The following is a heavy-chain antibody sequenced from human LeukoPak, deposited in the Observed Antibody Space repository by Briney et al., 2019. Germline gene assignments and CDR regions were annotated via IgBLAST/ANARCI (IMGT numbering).Heavy chain of an antibody. V-gene: IGHV6-1*01. CDR1: GDSVSSNSAA. CDR2: TYYRPKWYN. CDR3: ARNPGYSSGWYQTYYYYYGMDV. Sequence: SQTLSLTCAISGDSVSSNSAAWNWIRQSPSRGLEWLGRTYYRPKWYNDYAVSVKSRITINPDTSKNQFSLQLNSVTPEDTAVYYCARNPGYSSGWYQTYYYYYGMDVWGQGTTVTVSS. J-gene: IGHJ6*02. D-gene: IGHD6-19*01.